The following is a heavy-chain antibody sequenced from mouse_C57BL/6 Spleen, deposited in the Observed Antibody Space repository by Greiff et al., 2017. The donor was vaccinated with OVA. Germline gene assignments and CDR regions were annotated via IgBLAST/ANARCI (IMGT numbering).Heavy chain of an antibody. Sequence: EVKVEESGPGLVKPSQSLSLTCSVTGYSITSGYYWNWIRQFPGNKLEWMGYISYDGSNNYNPSLKNRISITRDTSKNQFFLKLNSVTTEDTATYYCARSLLPYAMDYWGQGTSVTVSS. D-gene: IGHD2-1*01. CDR1: GYSITSGYY. V-gene: IGHV3-6*01. CDR3: ARSLLPYAMDY. CDR2: ISYDGSN. J-gene: IGHJ4*01.